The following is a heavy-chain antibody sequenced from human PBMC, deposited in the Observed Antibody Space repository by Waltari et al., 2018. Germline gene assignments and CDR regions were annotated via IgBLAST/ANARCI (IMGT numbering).Heavy chain of an antibody. Sequence: QVQLQESGPGLVKPSETLSLTCAVSGYSISSGYYWGWIRQPPGKGLEWIGSIYHSGSTYYNPSLKSRVTISVDTSKNQFSLKLSSVTAADTAVYYCARDRGSRWPYYYYYYMDVWGKGTTVTVSS. CDR1: GYSISSGYY. J-gene: IGHJ6*03. D-gene: IGHD6-13*01. CDR3: ARDRGSRWPYYYYYYMDV. V-gene: IGHV4-38-2*02. CDR2: IYHSGST.